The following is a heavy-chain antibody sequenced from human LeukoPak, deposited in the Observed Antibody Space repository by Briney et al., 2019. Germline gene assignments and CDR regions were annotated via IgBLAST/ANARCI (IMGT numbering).Heavy chain of an antibody. V-gene: IGHV3-21*01. J-gene: IGHJ4*02. Sequence: GGSLRLSCAASGFTFSTYSMNWVRQAPGKGLEWVSSISSSSTYTYHADSVKGRFTISRDNAKNSLYLQMNSLRAEDTAVYHCAREGLLGSGDLDYWGQGTLVTVSS. D-gene: IGHD4-17*01. CDR1: GFTFSTYS. CDR3: AREGLLGSGDLDY. CDR2: ISSSSTYT.